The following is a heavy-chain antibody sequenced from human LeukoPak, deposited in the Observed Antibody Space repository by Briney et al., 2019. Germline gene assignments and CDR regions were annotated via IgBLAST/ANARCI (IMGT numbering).Heavy chain of an antibody. CDR2: IRYDGSNK. CDR3: ARGYCTNGVCYTSYFQH. J-gene: IGHJ1*01. D-gene: IGHD2-8*01. V-gene: IGHV3-30*02. Sequence: GGSLRLSCAASGFTFSNYGMHWVRQAPGKGLEWVTFIRYDGSNKYYADSVKGRFTISRDNSKNTLYLQMNSLRAEDTALYYCARGYCTNGVCYTSYFQHWGQGTLVTVSS. CDR1: GFTFSNYG.